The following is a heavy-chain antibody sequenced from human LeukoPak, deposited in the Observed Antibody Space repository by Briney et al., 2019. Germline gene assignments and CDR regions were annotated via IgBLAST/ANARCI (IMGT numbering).Heavy chain of an antibody. CDR3: AKDLPRGYGDY. Sequence: GGSLRLSCAASGFTFSSYGMHWVRQAPGKGLEWVAFIRYDGSNKYYAGSVKGRFTISRDNSKNTLYLQMNSLRAEDTAVYYCAKDLPRGYGDYWGQGTLVTVSS. CDR1: GFTFSSYG. V-gene: IGHV3-30*02. J-gene: IGHJ4*02. D-gene: IGHD3-22*01. CDR2: IRYDGSNK.